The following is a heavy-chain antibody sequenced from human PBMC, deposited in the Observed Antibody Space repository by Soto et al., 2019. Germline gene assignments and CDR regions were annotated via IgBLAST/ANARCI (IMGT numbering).Heavy chain of an antibody. CDR2: INPILSMS. CDR3: ASSYGSGYRAFDY. Sequence: QVQLVQSGAEVKKPGSSVTVSCKASGDTFTFYSINWVRQAPGLGLEWMGRINPILSMSNYAQRFQGRVTMTADKSTSTAYMELSSLRSEDTAMCYCASSYGSGYRAFDYWGQGALVTVSS. D-gene: IGHD3-10*01. CDR1: GDTFTFYS. J-gene: IGHJ4*02. V-gene: IGHV1-69*02.